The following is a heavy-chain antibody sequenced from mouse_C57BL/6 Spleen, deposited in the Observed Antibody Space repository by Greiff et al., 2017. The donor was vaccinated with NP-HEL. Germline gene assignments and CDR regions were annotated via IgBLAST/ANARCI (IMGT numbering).Heavy chain of an antibody. J-gene: IGHJ4*01. CDR2: ISDGGSYT. CDR3: ARRGRPYAMDY. CDR1: GFTFSSYA. V-gene: IGHV5-4*03. Sequence: EVKLEESGGGLVKPGGSLKLSCAASGFTFSSYAMSWVRQTPEKRLEWVATISDGGSYTYYPDNVKGRFTISRDNAKNNLYLQMSHLKSEDTAMYYCARRGRPYAMDYWGQGTSVTVSS.